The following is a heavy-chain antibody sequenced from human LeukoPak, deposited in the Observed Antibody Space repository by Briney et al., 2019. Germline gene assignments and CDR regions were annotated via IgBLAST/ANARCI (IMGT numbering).Heavy chain of an antibody. CDR2: MNPNSGNT. J-gene: IGHJ5*02. CDR3: ARAPRITMVRGVIYWFDP. CDR1: GYTFTSYD. V-gene: IGHV1-8*03. Sequence: ASVKVSCKASGYTFTSYDINWVRQATGQGLEWMGWMNPNSGNTGYAQKFQGRVTITRNTSICTAYMELSSLRSEDTAVYYRARAPRITMVRGVIYWFDPSGQGTLVTVSS. D-gene: IGHD3-10*01.